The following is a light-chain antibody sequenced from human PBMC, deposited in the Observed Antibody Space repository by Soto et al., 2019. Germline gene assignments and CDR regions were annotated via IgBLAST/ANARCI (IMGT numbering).Light chain of an antibody. J-gene: IGLJ2*01. CDR1: SSDVGAYDY. CDR2: EVS. V-gene: IGLV2-14*01. Sequence: QSALTQPASVSGSPGQSITISCTGTSSDVGAYDYVSWYQHHPGKAPKLLIYEVSNRPSGVSSRFSGSKSGNTASLTISGLQAEDEADYYCSSYTSTNHVVFGGGTKLTVL. CDR3: SSYTSTNHVV.